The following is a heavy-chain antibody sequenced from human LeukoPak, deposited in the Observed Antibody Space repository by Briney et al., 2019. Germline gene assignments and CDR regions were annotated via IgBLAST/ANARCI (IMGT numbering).Heavy chain of an antibody. CDR1: GFTFSSYS. CDR3: ARGVAATFVDY. CDR2: ISSSSTI. V-gene: IGHV3-48*01. J-gene: IGHJ4*02. D-gene: IGHD2-15*01. Sequence: GGSLRLSCAASGFTFSSYSMNWVRQAPGKGLEWVSYISSSSTIYYADSVKGRFTISRDNAKNSLYLQMNSLRAEDTAVYYCARGVAATFVDYWGQGTLVTVSS.